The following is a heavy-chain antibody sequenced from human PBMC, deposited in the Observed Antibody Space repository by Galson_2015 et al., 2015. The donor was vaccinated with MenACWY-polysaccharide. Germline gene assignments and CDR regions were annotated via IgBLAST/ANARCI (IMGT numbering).Heavy chain of an antibody. CDR3: ARGHYGLDV. CDR1: GFSLGGWY. J-gene: IGHJ6*02. CDR2: ISKSGDSI. Sequence: SLRLSCAASGFSLGGWYMSWIRQAPGKGLEWLSYISKSGDSIYYADSVKGRFAISRDNTKNSLYPQLNSLEVEDTAIYYCARGHYGLDVWGQGTTVTVSS. V-gene: IGHV3-11*01.